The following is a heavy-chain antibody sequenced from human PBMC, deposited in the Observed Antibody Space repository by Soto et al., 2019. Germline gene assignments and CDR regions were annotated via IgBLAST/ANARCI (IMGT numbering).Heavy chain of an antibody. V-gene: IGHV2-5*02. D-gene: IGHD3-10*01. CDR2: IYWDDDK. Sequence: KESGPTLVKPTQTLTLTCTFSGFSLSTSGVGVGWIRQPPGMALEWLALIYWDDDKRYSPSLKSRPTITKDTSKNQVVLTMTHMDPVDTATYYCARGGWTTYYSPFFDYWGQGTLVTVSS. CDR3: ARGGWTTYYSPFFDY. CDR1: GFSLSTSGVG. J-gene: IGHJ4*02.